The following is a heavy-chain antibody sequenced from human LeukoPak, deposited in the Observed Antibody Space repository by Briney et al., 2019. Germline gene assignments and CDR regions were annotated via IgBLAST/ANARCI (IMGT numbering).Heavy chain of an antibody. V-gene: IGHV7-4-1*02. J-gene: IGHJ6*02. Sequence: ASVKVSCKASGYTFTSYAMNWVRQAPGQGLEWMGWINTNTGNPTYAQGFTGRFVFSLDTSVSTAYLQISSLKAEDTAVYYCARDKAISGFIAVAAYYYYGMDVWGQGTTVTVSS. D-gene: IGHD6-19*01. CDR3: ARDKAISGFIAVAAYYYYGMDV. CDR1: GYTFTSYA. CDR2: INTNTGNP.